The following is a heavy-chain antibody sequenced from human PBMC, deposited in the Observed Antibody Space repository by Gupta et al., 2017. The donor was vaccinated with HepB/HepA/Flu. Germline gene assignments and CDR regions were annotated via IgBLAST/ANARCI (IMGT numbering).Heavy chain of an antibody. CDR2: INSDGSST. CDR1: GFTFSSYW. J-gene: IGHJ3*02. CDR3: ARDDCSSTSCYLSWLIDI. V-gene: IGHV3-74*01. D-gene: IGHD2-2*01. Sequence: EVQLVESGGGLVQPGGSLRLSCAASGFTFSSYWMHWVRQAPGKGLVWVSRINSDGSSTSYADSVKGRFTISRDNAKNTLYLQMNSLRAEDTAVYYCARDDCSSTSCYLSWLIDIWGQGTMVTVSS.